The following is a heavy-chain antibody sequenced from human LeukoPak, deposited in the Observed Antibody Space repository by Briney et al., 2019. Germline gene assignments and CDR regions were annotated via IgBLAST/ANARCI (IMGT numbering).Heavy chain of an antibody. J-gene: IGHJ4*02. Sequence: GSLRLSCAASEFTFSDYYMSWIRQAPGKGLEWIGRIYTSGTTHYNPSPKSRVTMSVDTSKNQFSLKLSSVTAADTAVYYCARLSTVTTSFDYWGQGTLVTVSS. CDR1: EFTFSDYY. D-gene: IGHD4-17*01. CDR3: ARLSTVTTSFDY. V-gene: IGHV4-59*10. CDR2: IYTSGTT.